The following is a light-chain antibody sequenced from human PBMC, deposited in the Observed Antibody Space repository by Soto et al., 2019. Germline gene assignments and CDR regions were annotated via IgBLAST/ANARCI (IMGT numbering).Light chain of an antibody. V-gene: IGKV3-20*01. J-gene: IGKJ1*01. CDR3: QQYGSSGT. CDR2: DAS. Sequence: IVLTPAPPSLTLCPGERATLSCRASQSVSSNLAWYQQKPGQAPRLLIYDASNRATGIPDRFSGSGSGTDFTLTISRLEPEDFAVYYCQQYGSSGTFGQGTKVDIK. CDR1: QSVSSN.